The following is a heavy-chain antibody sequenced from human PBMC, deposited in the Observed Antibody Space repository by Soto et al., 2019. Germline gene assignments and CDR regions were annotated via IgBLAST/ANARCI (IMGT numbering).Heavy chain of an antibody. CDR1: GFTFSRYS. D-gene: IGHD3-22*01. Sequence: GGSLRLSCAASGFTFSRYSMNWVREAPGKGLEWVSSISSSSSYIYYADSVKGRFTISRDNAKNSLYLQMNSLRAEDTAVYYCARDRQSGYSYGPDYYDSSGYYFFSYWGQGTLVTVSS. V-gene: IGHV3-21*01. CDR3: ARDRQSGYSYGPDYYDSSGYYFFSY. J-gene: IGHJ4*02. CDR2: ISSSSSYI.